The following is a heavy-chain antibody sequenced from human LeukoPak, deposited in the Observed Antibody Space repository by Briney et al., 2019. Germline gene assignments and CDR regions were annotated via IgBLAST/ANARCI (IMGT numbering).Heavy chain of an antibody. CDR3: ATEWDTSSFDPRASGDY. CDR1: GGSISSSSYS. J-gene: IGHJ4*02. V-gene: IGHV4-39*07. Sequence: SETLSLTCTVSGGSISSSSYSWGWIRQPPGKGLEWIGNIYYSGSTFYNPSLKSRVTISLDTSKHQFSLKLTSVTAADTAVYYCATEWDTSSFDPRASGDYWGQGTPVTVSS. CDR2: IYYSGST. D-gene: IGHD3-9*01.